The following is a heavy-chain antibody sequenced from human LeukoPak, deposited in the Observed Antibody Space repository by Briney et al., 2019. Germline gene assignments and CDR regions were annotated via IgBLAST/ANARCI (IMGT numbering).Heavy chain of an antibody. CDR3: ARGVVPAAIGGWFDP. CDR2: IYYSGST. Sequence: KPSETLSLTCTVSGGSISSYYWSWIRQPPGKGLEWIGYIYYSGSTNYNPSLKSRVTISVDTSKNQFSLKLRSVTAADTAVYYCARGVVPAAIGGWFDPWGQGTLVTVSS. J-gene: IGHJ5*02. V-gene: IGHV4-59*01. D-gene: IGHD2-2*02. CDR1: GGSISSYY.